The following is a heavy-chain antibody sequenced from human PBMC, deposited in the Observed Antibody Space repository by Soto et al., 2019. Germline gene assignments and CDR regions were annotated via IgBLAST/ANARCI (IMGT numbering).Heavy chain of an antibody. V-gene: IGHV4-30-2*01. CDR3: ARDTEFPVVAADAFDI. J-gene: IGHJ3*02. CDR1: GGSISSGGYS. Sequence: SETLSLTCAVSGGSISSGGYSWSWIRQPPGKGLEWIGYIYHSGSTYYNPFLKSRATISVDRSKNQFSLKLSSVTAADTAVYYCARDTEFPVVAADAFDIWGQGTMVTVSS. D-gene: IGHD2-15*01. CDR2: IYHSGST.